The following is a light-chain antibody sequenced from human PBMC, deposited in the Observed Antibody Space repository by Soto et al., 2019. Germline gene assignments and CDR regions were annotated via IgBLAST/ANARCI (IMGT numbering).Light chain of an antibody. CDR3: QQYNSYSGYT. J-gene: IGKJ5*01. CDR1: QSVSSY. V-gene: IGKV3-11*01. Sequence: EIVLTQSPATLSLSPGGRATLSCRASQSVSSYLAWYQQKPGQAPRLLIYDASNRATGIPARFSGSGSGTDFTLTISSLEPEDFATYYCQQYNSYSGYTFGQGTRLEIK. CDR2: DAS.